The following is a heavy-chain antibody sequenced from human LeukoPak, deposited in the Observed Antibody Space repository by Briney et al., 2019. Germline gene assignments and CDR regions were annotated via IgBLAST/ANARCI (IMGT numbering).Heavy chain of an antibody. CDR2: IYHSGST. CDR1: GYSISSGYY. D-gene: IGHD4-17*01. J-gene: IGHJ6*03. V-gene: IGHV4-38-2*02. Sequence: PSETLSLTCTVSGYSISSGYYWGWIRQPPGKGLEWIGSIYHSGSTYYNPSLKSRVTISVDTSKNQFSLKLSSVTAADTAVYYCAGATVTTSSPIYYYYYYMDVWGKGTTVTISS. CDR3: AGATVTTSSPIYYYYYYMDV.